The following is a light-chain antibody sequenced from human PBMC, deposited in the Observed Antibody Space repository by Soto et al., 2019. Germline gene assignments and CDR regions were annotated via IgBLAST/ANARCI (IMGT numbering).Light chain of an antibody. Sequence: EIVLTQSPGTLSLSPGERAALSCRASQSVSSTYLTWYQQKLGQAPRLLIYAASSRATGTPDRFSGSGSGTDFTLTISRLEHEDFAVYYCQQYGSSPYTFGQGTKLEIK. J-gene: IGKJ2*01. CDR1: QSVSSTY. CDR3: QQYGSSPYT. V-gene: IGKV3-20*01. CDR2: AAS.